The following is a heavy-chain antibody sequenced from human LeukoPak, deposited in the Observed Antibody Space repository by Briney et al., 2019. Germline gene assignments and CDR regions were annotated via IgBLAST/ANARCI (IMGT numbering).Heavy chain of an antibody. Sequence: GGSLRLSCAASGFTVSSNYMSWVRQAPGKGLEWVSVIYSGGSTYYADSVKGRFTISRDNSKNTLYLQMNSLRPEDTAVYYCAKGVYYCSSSSCPQYYYYMDVWGKGTTVTVSS. J-gene: IGHJ6*03. CDR1: GFTVSSNY. CDR2: IYSGGST. V-gene: IGHV3-53*05. D-gene: IGHD2-15*01. CDR3: AKGVYYCSSSSCPQYYYYMDV.